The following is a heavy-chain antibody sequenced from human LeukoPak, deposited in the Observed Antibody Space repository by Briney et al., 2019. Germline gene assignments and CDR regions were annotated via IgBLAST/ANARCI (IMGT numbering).Heavy chain of an antibody. CDR1: GYTFTSYG. Sequence: ASVKVSCKASGYTFTSYGISWVRQAPGQGLEWMGWISAYNGNTNYAQKLQGRVTMTTDTSTSTAYMELRSLRPDDTAVYYCARDRAYYDILTGYSLTVWGQGTTVTVSS. CDR3: ARDRAYYDILTGYSLTV. V-gene: IGHV1-18*01. J-gene: IGHJ6*02. D-gene: IGHD3-9*01. CDR2: ISAYNGNT.